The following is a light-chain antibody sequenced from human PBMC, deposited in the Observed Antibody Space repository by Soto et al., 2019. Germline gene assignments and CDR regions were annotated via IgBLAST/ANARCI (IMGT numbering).Light chain of an antibody. CDR3: AAWDDSLNGYV. Sequence: QSVLTQPPSASGTPGQRVTISCSGSISNVGNNYVYWFKQLPGTAPKLLIYSNNQRPSGVPDRFSGSKSGTSASLAISGLRSEDEADYFCAAWDDSLNGYVFGTGTKGTVL. CDR2: SNN. CDR1: ISNVGNNY. V-gene: IGLV1-47*02. J-gene: IGLJ1*01.